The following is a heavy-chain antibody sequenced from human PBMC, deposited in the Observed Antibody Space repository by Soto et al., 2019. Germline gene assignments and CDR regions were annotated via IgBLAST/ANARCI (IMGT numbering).Heavy chain of an antibody. CDR2: IIPIFGTA. Sequence: QVQPVQSGAEVKKPGSSVKVSCKASGGTFSSYAISWVRQTPGQELEWMGGIIPIFGTANYAQKFQGSVTIPADESTSPAYMELGSLTSEDTGVYYCARAPGDTAMRGAVFYGMYFGGQGTTVTVSS. J-gene: IGHJ6*02. CDR1: GGTFSSYA. CDR3: ARAPGDTAMRGAVFYGMYF. V-gene: IGHV1-69*01. D-gene: IGHD5-18*01.